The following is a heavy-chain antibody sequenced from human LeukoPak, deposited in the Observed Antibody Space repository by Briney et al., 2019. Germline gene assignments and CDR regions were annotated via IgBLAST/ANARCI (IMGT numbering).Heavy chain of an antibody. CDR2: IYYTGRT. Sequence: PSQTLSLTCSVSGGSISSSAYHWSWFRQHPGKGLEWIGYIYYTGRTYYSPSLKSRVTISLDTSKNQFSLKLSSVTAADTAVYYCASNPGSGWIDYWGQGTLVTVSS. D-gene: IGHD6-19*01. V-gene: IGHV4-31*03. J-gene: IGHJ4*02. CDR1: GGSISSSAYH. CDR3: ASNPGSGWIDY.